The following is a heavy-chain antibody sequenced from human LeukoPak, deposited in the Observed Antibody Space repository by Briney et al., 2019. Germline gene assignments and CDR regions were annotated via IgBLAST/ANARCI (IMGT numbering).Heavy chain of an antibody. CDR3: AATMWFGELFNWFDP. CDR2: INHSGST. D-gene: IGHD3-10*01. V-gene: IGHV4-34*01. J-gene: IGHJ5*02. CDR1: GGSFSGYY. Sequence: SETLSLTCAVYGGSFSGYYWSWIRQPPGKGLEWIGEINHSGSTNYNPSLKSRVTISVDTSKNQFSLKLSSVTAADTAVYYCAATMWFGELFNWFDPWGQGTLVTVSS.